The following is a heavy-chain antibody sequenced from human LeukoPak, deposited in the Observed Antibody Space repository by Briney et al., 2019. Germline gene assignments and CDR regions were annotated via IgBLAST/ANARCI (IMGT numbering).Heavy chain of an antibody. V-gene: IGHV4-61*02. CDR1: GGSISSGGYY. Sequence: PSETLSLTCTVSGGSISSGGYYWSWIRQPAGKGLEWIGRMYSSGSTNYNPSLKSRVIMSLDTSKNQFSLKLSSVTAADTAVYYCARIYCSSTSCYKPSEFRTFDPWGQGTLVTVSS. D-gene: IGHD2-2*02. CDR3: ARIYCSSTSCYKPSEFRTFDP. CDR2: MYSSGST. J-gene: IGHJ5*02.